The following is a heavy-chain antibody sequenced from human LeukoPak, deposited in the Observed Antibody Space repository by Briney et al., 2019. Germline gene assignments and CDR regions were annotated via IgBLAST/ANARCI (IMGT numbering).Heavy chain of an antibody. D-gene: IGHD6-19*01. J-gene: IGHJ4*02. V-gene: IGHV1-8*03. Sequence: ASVKVSCKASGYTFTTYDINWVRQATGQGLEWMGWMNPNSGYTGYAQKFQGRVTITRDTSISTAYMELSSLRSEDTSVYYCARVAGSIDYWGQGTLVTVSS. CDR2: MNPNSGYT. CDR1: GYTFTTYD. CDR3: ARVAGSIDY.